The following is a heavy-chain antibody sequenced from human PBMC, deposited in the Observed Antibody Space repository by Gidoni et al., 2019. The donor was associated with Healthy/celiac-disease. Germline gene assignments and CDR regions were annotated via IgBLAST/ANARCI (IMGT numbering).Heavy chain of an antibody. CDR1: GFPFSSYA. CDR2: ISGSGGST. CDR3: AKGGFGGYQLIDY. Sequence: EVQLLESGGGLVQPGGSLRLSCAASGFPFSSYARSWVRQAPGKGLEWVSGISGSGGSTYYADSVKGRFTISRDNSKNTRYLQMNSLRAEDTAVYYCAKGGFGGYQLIDYWGQGTLVTVSS. V-gene: IGHV3-23*01. D-gene: IGHD5-12*01. J-gene: IGHJ4*02.